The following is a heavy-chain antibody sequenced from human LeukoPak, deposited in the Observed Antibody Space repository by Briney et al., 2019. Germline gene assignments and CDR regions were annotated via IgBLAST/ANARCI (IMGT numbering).Heavy chain of an antibody. CDR3: ARDSLPSSSWYYYYYYYMDV. CDR1: GYTFTGYY. CDR2: INPNSGGT. D-gene: IGHD6-13*01. J-gene: IGHJ6*03. Sequence: ASVKVSCKASGYTFTGYYMHWVRQAPGQGLEWMGWINPNSGGTNYAQKFQGRVTMTRDTSISTAYMELSRLRSDDTAVYYCARDSLPSSSWYYYYYYYMDVWGKGTTVTVSS. V-gene: IGHV1-2*02.